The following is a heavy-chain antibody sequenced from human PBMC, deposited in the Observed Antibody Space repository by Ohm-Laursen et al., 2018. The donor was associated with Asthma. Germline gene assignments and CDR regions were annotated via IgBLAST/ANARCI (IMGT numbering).Heavy chain of an antibody. J-gene: IGHJ4*02. CDR3: AKDNGY. V-gene: IGHV3-9*01. CDR2: ISWNSGSI. Sequence: SLRLSCAASGFTFDDYAMHWVRQAPGKGLEWVSGISWNSGSIGYADSVKGRFTISRDNAKNSLYLQMNSLRAEDTALYYCAKDNGYWGQGTLVTVSS. CDR1: GFTFDDYA.